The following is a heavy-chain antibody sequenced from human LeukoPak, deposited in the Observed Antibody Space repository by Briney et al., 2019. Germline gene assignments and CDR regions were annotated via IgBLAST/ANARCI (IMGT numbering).Heavy chain of an antibody. J-gene: IGHJ3*02. CDR2: IYYSGST. CDR1: GGSISSGDYY. V-gene: IGHV4-30-4*08. CDR3: ARDPAVAGTIDAFDI. Sequence: SQTLSLTCTVSGGSISSGDYYWSWIRQPPGKGLEWSGYIYYSGSTYYNPSLKSRVTISVDTSKNQFSLKLSSVTAADTAVYYCARDPAVAGTIDAFDIWGQGTMVTVSS. D-gene: IGHD6-19*01.